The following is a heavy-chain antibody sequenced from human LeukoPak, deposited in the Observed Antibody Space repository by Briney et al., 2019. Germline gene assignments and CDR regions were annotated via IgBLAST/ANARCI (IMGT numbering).Heavy chain of an antibody. D-gene: IGHD2-2*02. J-gene: IGHJ4*02. CDR2: IYYSGST. Sequence: SETLSLTCTVSGGSISSGDYYWSWIRQPPGKGLEWIGYIYYSGSTYYSPSLKSRVTISVDTSKNQFSLKLSSVTAADTAVYYCARASNDIVVVPAAIDRVHFDYWGQGTLVTVSS. V-gene: IGHV4-30-4*01. CDR1: GGSISSGDYY. CDR3: ARASNDIVVVPAAIDRVHFDY.